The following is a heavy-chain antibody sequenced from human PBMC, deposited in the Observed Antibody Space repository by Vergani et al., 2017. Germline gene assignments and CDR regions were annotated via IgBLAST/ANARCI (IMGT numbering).Heavy chain of an antibody. CDR3: AKGYSSGWYTYYYYYYGMDV. V-gene: IGHV3-30*18. D-gene: IGHD6-19*01. Sequence: VQLVESGGGLVQPGGSLRLSCAASGFTFSSYGMHWVRQAPGKGLEWVAVISYDGSNKYYADSVKGRFTISRDNSKNTLYLQMNSLRAEDTAVYYCAKGYSSGWYTYYYYYYGMDVWGQGTTVTVSS. CDR1: GFTFSSYG. CDR2: ISYDGSNK. J-gene: IGHJ6*02.